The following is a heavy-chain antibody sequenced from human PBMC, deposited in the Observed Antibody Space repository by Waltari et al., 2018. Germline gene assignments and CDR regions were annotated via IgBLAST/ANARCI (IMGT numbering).Heavy chain of an antibody. D-gene: IGHD2-15*01. CDR1: GGSISTRSHY. V-gene: IGHV4-39*07. J-gene: IGHJ4*02. CDR2: IYSSGST. Sequence: QLQLQESGPGLVRPSETLSLSCSGSGGSISTRSHYCGWFRQPPGKGLEWIGNIYSSGSTYYNPYLTSRVTISVETSKNQYSLKLSSVTAADTAVYYCAIVVFYTDSSGIDYWGRGTLLTVSS. CDR3: AIVVFYTDSSGIDY.